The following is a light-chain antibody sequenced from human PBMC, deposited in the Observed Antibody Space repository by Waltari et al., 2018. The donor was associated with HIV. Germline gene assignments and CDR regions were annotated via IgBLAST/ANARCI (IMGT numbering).Light chain of an antibody. J-gene: IGLJ2*01. CDR3: QAWDTSAVV. V-gene: IGLV3-1*01. Sequence: SYAVTQPPSVSVPPGQTVNITCSGDRLGHKFTFWYRQKPGQSPVLVIYQDSKRPSGIPERFSGSSSGNTATLTISEAQIMDEGDYYCQAWDTSAVVFGGGTKLTVL. CDR1: RLGHKF. CDR2: QDS.